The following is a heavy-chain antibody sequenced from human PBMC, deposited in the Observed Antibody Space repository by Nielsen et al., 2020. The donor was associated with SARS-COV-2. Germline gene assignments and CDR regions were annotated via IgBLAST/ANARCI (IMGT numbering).Heavy chain of an antibody. Sequence: SLKISCAASGFTFDDYAMHWVRQAPGKGLEWVSGISWNSGSIGYADSVKGRFTISRDNAKNSLYLQMNSLRDEDTAVYYCARLSGSYYINWFDPWGQGTLVTVSS. CDR2: ISWNSGSI. CDR1: GFTFDDYA. D-gene: IGHD1-26*01. J-gene: IGHJ5*02. V-gene: IGHV3-9*01. CDR3: ARLSGSYYINWFDP.